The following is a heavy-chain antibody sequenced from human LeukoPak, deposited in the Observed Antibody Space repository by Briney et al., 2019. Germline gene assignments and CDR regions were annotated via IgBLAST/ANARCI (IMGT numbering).Heavy chain of an antibody. CDR1: GGTFSSYA. CDR3: ARGVAGTSLYYFDY. CDR2: IIPIFGTA. J-gene: IGHJ4*02. Sequence: ASVKVSCKASGGTFSSYAISWVRQAPGQGLEWMGRIIPIFGTANYAQKFQGRVTITADKSTSTAYMELSSLRSEDTAVYYCARGVAGTSLYYFDYWGQGTLVTVSS. D-gene: IGHD6-19*01. V-gene: IGHV1-69*06.